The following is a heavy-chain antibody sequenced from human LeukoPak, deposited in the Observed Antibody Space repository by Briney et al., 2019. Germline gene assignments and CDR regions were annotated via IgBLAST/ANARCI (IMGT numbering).Heavy chain of an antibody. CDR3: ASRYYYDSSGYFARPDDAFDI. D-gene: IGHD3-22*01. V-gene: IGHV4-30-2*01. CDR2: IYHSGST. J-gene: IGHJ3*02. CDR1: GGSISSGGYS. Sequence: SETLSLTCAVSGGSISSGGYSWSWIRQPPGKGLEWIGYIYHSGSTYYNPSLKSRVTISVDRSKNQFSLKLSSVTAADTAVYYCASRYYYDSSGYFARPDDAFDIWGQGTMVTVSS.